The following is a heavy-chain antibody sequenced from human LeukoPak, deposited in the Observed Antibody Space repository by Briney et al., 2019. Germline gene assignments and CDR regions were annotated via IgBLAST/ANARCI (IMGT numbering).Heavy chain of an antibody. Sequence: ASVKVSCKASGYTFTGYYMHWVRQAPGQGLEWMGWINPNSGGTNYAQKFRGRVTMTRDTSISTAYMELSRLRSDDTAVYYCARPSYGWYGMDVWGQGTTVTVSS. CDR3: ARPSYGWYGMDV. CDR1: GYTFTGYY. J-gene: IGHJ6*02. D-gene: IGHD3-10*01. CDR2: INPNSGGT. V-gene: IGHV1-2*02.